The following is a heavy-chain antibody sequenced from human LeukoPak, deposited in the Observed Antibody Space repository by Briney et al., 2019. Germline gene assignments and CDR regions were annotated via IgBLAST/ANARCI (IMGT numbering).Heavy chain of an antibody. Sequence: GRSLRLSCAASGFTFSSYAMHWVRQAPGKGLEWVAVISYDGGNKYYADSVKGRFTISRDNSKNTLYLQMNSLRSEDTAVYYCASLVLEYGMDVWGQGTTVTVSS. J-gene: IGHJ6*02. V-gene: IGHV3-30*04. CDR2: ISYDGGNK. CDR1: GFTFSSYA. D-gene: IGHD1-1*01. CDR3: ASLVLEYGMDV.